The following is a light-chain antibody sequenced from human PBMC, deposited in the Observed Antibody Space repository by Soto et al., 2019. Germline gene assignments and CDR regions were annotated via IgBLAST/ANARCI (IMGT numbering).Light chain of an antibody. J-gene: IGKJ1*01. Sequence: EIAMTQSPATLSVSPGERATLSCRASQSVSSKLAWYQQKPGQAPRLLIYDASTRATGIPARFSGSGSGTEFTLTISSLQSEDFAVCYCQQFNNWPRTFGQGTKVDI. CDR2: DAS. CDR3: QQFNNWPRT. CDR1: QSVSSK. V-gene: IGKV3-15*01.